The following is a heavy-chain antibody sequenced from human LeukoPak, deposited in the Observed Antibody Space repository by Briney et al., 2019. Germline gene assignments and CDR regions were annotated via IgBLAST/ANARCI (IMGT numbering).Heavy chain of an antibody. V-gene: IGHV1-46*01. CDR3: ARDVPYSSGWSYYYYYGMDV. CDR2: INPSGGST. J-gene: IGHJ6*02. Sequence: GASVKVSCKASGYTFTSYYMHWVRQAPGQGLEWMGIINPSGGSTSYAQKFQGRVTMTRDTSTSTAYMELSSLRSENTAVYYCARDVPYSSGWSYYYYYGMDVWGQGTTVTVSS. D-gene: IGHD6-19*01. CDR1: GYTFTSYY.